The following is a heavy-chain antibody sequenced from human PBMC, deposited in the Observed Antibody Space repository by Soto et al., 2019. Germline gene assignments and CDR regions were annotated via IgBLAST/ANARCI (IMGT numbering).Heavy chain of an antibody. Sequence: EASVKVSCKASGYTFTGYAMHWVRQAPGQRLEWMGWINAGNGNTKYSQKFQGRVTITRDTSASTAYMELSSLRSEDTAVYYCARDLGTQLERRRNWFDPWGQGTLVTVSS. CDR3: ARDLGTQLERRRNWFDP. D-gene: IGHD1-1*01. J-gene: IGHJ5*02. CDR1: GYTFTGYA. CDR2: INAGNGNT. V-gene: IGHV1-3*01.